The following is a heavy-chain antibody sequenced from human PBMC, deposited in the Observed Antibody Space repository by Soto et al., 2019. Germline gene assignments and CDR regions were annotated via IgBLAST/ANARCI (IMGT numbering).Heavy chain of an antibody. CDR1: GGSISGAYCC. CDR2: ICCSGST. J-gene: IGHJ4*02. V-gene: IGHV4-30-4*01. Sequence: SETLSLTCTVSGGSISGAYCCWTWLRQAPGKGREGLGYICCSGSTYYNPSLKVRLIVSMYTSRNQFSLSLDSVTAADTAVYFSAREPYLPTASNDFWGQGAQVTVSS. CDR3: AREPYLPTASNDF. D-gene: IGHD4-17*01.